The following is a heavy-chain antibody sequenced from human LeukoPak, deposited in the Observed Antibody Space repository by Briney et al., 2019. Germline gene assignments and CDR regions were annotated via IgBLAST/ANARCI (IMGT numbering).Heavy chain of an antibody. Sequence: GGSLRLSCAASGFTFSSYWMHWVRQAPGKGLVWVSHINPDGSTTSYADSVKGRFTISRDSAKNTLYLQMNSLRAEDTAVYYCARVSVGRYYFDNWGQGTLVTVSS. CDR3: ARVSVGRYYFDN. J-gene: IGHJ4*02. CDR2: INPDGSTT. V-gene: IGHV3-74*01. D-gene: IGHD3-3*02. CDR1: GFTFSSYW.